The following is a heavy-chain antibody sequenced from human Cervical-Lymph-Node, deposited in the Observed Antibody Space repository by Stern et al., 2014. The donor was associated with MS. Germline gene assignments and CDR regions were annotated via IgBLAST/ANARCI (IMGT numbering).Heavy chain of an antibody. V-gene: IGHV4-30-4*01. Sequence: VQLVESGPGLVKPSQTLSLTCTVSGGSISSGDYYWTWIRQPPGRGLEWVGFVYYSGITYYNPSLKSRVTISVETSKNQFSLKLSSVTAADTAVYYCAREYFYDSSGIDYWGQGTLVTVSS. D-gene: IGHD3-22*01. CDR1: GGSISSGDYY. CDR2: VYYSGIT. CDR3: AREYFYDSSGIDY. J-gene: IGHJ4*02.